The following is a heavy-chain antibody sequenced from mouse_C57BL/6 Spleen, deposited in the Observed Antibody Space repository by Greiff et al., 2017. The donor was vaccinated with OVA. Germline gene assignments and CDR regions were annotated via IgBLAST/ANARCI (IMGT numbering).Heavy chain of an antibody. CDR1: GYTFTSYW. CDR2: IDPSDSYT. D-gene: IGHD2-1*01. V-gene: IGHV1-50*01. CDR3: ARGPYGNYGY. Sequence: QVQLQQPGAELVKPGASVKLSCKASGYTFTSYWMQWVKQRPGQGLEWIGEIDPSDSYTNYNQKFKGKATLTVDTSSSTAYMQLSSLTSEDSAVYYCARGPYGNYGYWGKGTTLTVSS. J-gene: IGHJ2*01.